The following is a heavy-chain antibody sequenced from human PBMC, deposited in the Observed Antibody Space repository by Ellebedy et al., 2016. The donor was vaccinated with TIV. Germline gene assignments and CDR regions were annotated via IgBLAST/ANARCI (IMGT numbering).Heavy chain of an antibody. CDR2: INEDGTKK. CDR3: ARAIYGASYL. V-gene: IGHV3-7*01. D-gene: IGHD4-17*01. CDR1: GFTLNNYW. J-gene: IGHJ2*01. Sequence: GGSLRLSCTASGFTLNNYWMTWVRQAPGKGLEWVANINEDGTKKHYVDSVRGRFTISRDYAGNSLFLQMNSLGAEDTAVYYCARAIYGASYLWGHGTLVTVSS.